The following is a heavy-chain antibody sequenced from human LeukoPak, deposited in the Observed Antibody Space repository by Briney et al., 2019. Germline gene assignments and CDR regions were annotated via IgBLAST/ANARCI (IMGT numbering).Heavy chain of an antibody. J-gene: IGHJ4*02. D-gene: IGHD3-22*01. CDR1: GYTFTSYG. V-gene: IGHV1-18*01. Sequence: ASLKVSCKASGYTFTSYGISWVRQAPGQGLEWMGWISAYNGNTNYAQKLQGRFTMTTDTSTSTAYMELRSLRSDDTAVYYCARDISYYYDSSGYYFDYWGQGTLVTVSS. CDR3: ARDISYYYDSSGYYFDY. CDR2: ISAYNGNT.